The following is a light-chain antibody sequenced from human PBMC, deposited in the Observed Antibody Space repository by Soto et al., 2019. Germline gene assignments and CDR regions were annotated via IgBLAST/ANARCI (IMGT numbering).Light chain of an antibody. CDR2: GNS. Sequence: QSVLTQPPSVSGAPGQRVTISCTGSSSNIGAGYDVHWYQQLPGTAPKLLIYGNSNRPSGVPDRFSGSKSGTSASLAITGLQAEDEADYYCPSYASSVSKVVFGGGTKLTVL. CDR1: SSNIGAGYD. J-gene: IGLJ2*01. V-gene: IGLV1-40*01. CDR3: PSYASSVSKVV.